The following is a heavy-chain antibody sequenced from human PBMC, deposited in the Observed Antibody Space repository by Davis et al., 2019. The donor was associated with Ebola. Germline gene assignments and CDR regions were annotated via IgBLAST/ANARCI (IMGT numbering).Heavy chain of an antibody. V-gene: IGHV1-69*11. D-gene: IGHD2-2*01. J-gene: IGHJ4*02. CDR2: INPSGGST. CDR3: ARPDRYCSSTSRACDRASFDY. Sequence: SVKVSCKASGGTFSSYAISWVRQAPGQGLEWMGIINPSGGSTNYAQKFQGRVTITADESTSTAYMELSSLRSEDTAVYYCARPDRYCSSTSRACDRASFDYWGQGTLVTVSS. CDR1: GGTFSSYA.